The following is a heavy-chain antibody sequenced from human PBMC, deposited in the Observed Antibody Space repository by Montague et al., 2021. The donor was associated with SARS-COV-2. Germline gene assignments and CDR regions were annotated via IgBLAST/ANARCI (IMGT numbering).Heavy chain of an antibody. J-gene: IGHJ4*02. CDR3: ARDLRVGGGITGTTASDD. CDR2: INPDGGHT. D-gene: IGHD1-20*01. Sequence: SLRLSCAAPGFTFSSDWMHWVRQASGKGPVWISRINPDGGHTDSAHFVRGRFTTSRDNAKNTLYLQMNSLRAEDTVIYYCARDLRVGGGITGTTASDDWGQGTLVTVSS. CDR1: GFTFSSDW. V-gene: IGHV3-74*01.